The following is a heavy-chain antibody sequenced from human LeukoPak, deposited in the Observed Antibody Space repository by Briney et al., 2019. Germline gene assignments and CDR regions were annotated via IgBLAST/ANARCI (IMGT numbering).Heavy chain of an antibody. V-gene: IGHV3-66*01. CDR2: IYSGGST. Sequence: PGGSLRLSCAASGFTVSSNYMNWVRQAPGKGLEWVSVIYSGGSTNYADSVMGRFTISRDNSKNTLYLQMNSLRAEDTAVYYCARDDYYGSRRDPLWGQGTLVTVSS. CDR3: ARDDYYGSRRDPL. J-gene: IGHJ4*02. CDR1: GFTVSSNY. D-gene: IGHD3-10*01.